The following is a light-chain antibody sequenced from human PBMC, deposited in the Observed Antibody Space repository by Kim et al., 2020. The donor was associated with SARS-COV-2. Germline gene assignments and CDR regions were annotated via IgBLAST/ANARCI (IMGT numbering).Light chain of an antibody. J-gene: IGLJ3*02. V-gene: IGLV8-61*01. CDR2: NTN. CDR3: VLYMGSGIWV. CDR1: SGSVSTNYY. Sequence: GETVTLTCGLSSGSVSTNYYPSWYQQTPGQAPRTLIYNTNIRSSGVPDRYSGSILGNKAALTITGAQADDESDYCCVLYMGSGIWVFGGGTQLTVL.